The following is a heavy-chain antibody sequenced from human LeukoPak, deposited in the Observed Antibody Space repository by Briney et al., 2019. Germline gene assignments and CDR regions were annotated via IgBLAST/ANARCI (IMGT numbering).Heavy chain of an antibody. V-gene: IGHV4-30-2*01. CDR3: ARATLRPYYYGMDV. D-gene: IGHD4-17*01. J-gene: IGHJ6*02. CDR2: IYHSGST. Sequence: SETLSLTCAVSGGSISSGGYSWSWIRQPPGKGLEWIGYIYHSGSTYYNPSLKSRVTISVDRSKNQFSLKLSSVTAADTAVYYCARATLRPYYYGMDVWGQGTTVTVSS. CDR1: GGSISSGGYS.